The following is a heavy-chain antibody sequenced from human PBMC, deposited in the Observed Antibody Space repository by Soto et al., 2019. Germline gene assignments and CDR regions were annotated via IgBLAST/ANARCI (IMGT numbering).Heavy chain of an antibody. CDR3: ARDRPGDEGAAFDI. D-gene: IGHD3-10*01. V-gene: IGHV3-53*02. J-gene: IGHJ3*02. Sequence: EVQLVETGGGLIQPGGSLRLSCAASGLIVSTNYMNWVRQAPGKALEWVSVLYSGGSTHYAGTVKGRFIISRDNSKNTLYLKMNCLRAKDPAVYYCARDRPGDEGAAFDIWGQGTLVTVSS. CDR2: LYSGGST. CDR1: GLIVSTNY.